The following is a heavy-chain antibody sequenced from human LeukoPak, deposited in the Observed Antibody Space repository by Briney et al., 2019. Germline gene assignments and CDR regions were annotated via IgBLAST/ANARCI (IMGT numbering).Heavy chain of an antibody. V-gene: IGHV3-48*03. Sequence: PGGSLRLSCAASGFTFRSYDMNWVRQARGKGLEWVSYISNSGSTIYYADSVKGRFTISRDNAMNSLHLQMNSLRAEDTAVYYCARVGSRFDYWGQGTLVTVSS. CDR3: ARVGSRFDY. CDR2: ISNSGSTI. J-gene: IGHJ4*02. D-gene: IGHD1-26*01. CDR1: GFTFRSYD.